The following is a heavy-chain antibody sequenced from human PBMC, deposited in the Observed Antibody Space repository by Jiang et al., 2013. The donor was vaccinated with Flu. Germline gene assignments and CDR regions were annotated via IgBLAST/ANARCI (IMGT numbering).Heavy chain of an antibody. J-gene: IGHJ3*02. CDR1: GFTFSSYE. Sequence: QLLESGGGLVQPGGSLRLSCAASGFTFSSYEMNWVRQAPGKGLEWVSYISSSGSTIYYADSVKGRFTISRDNAKNSLYLQMNSLRAEDTAVYYCARGWAKWDLGPGAFDIWGQGTMVTVSS. D-gene: IGHD1-26*01. CDR3: ARGWAKWDLGPGAFDI. CDR2: ISSSGSTI. V-gene: IGHV3-48*03.